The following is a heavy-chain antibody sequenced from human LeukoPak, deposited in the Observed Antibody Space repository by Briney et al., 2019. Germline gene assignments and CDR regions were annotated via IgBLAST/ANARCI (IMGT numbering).Heavy chain of an antibody. CDR3: ARDEIAVAGTFDY. D-gene: IGHD6-19*01. V-gene: IGHV3-21*01. J-gene: IGHJ4*02. Sequence: GGSLRLSCAASGFTFSSYSMDWVRQAPGKGLEWVSSISSSSSYIYYADSVKGRFTISRDNAKNSLYLQMNSLRAEDTAVYYCARDEIAVAGTFDYWGQGTLVTVSS. CDR2: ISSSSSYI. CDR1: GFTFSSYS.